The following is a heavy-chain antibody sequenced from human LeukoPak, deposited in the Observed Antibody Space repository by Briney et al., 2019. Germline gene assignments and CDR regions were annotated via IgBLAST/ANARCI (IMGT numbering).Heavy chain of an antibody. J-gene: IGHJ4*02. D-gene: IGHD6-19*01. V-gene: IGHV3-23*01. CDR3: AKVTWSSSGSDY. CDR2: INKSGGGT. Sequence: GGSLRLSCAASGLTFSSYDMSWVRQAPGKGLEWVSGINKSGGGTYYADSVKGRFTMSRDNSKSTLFLQMNSLRAEDTAVYYCAKVTWSSSGSDYWGQGTLVTVSS. CDR1: GLTFSSYD.